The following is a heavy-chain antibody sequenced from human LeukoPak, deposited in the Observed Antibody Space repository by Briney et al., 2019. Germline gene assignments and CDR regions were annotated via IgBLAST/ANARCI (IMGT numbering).Heavy chain of an antibody. Sequence: GGSLRLSCAASGFTFSSYSMNWVRQAPGKGLEWVSYISSSSSTIYYADSVEGRFTISRDNAKNSLYLQMNSLRAEDTAVYYCARGHCSSTSCYTNMDVWGKGTTVTVSS. V-gene: IGHV3-48*04. CDR2: ISSSSSTI. J-gene: IGHJ6*03. CDR1: GFTFSSYS. CDR3: ARGHCSSTSCYTNMDV. D-gene: IGHD2-2*02.